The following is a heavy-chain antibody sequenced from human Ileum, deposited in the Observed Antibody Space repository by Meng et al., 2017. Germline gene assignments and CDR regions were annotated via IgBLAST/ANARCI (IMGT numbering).Heavy chain of an antibody. D-gene: IGHD1-26*01. V-gene: IGHV4-34*01. CDR1: GGSFNDYY. CDR2: IHHSGRT. CDR3: VRGPARETHDFDY. Sequence: QVQLHQWGPRLFKPSETLSLTVAVFGGSFNDYYWSWVRQSPGKGLEWIGQIHHSGRTNYKSSLERRVTISVDTSKSQFSLKLTSVTAADTAMYYCVRGPARETHDFDYWGQGALVTVSS. J-gene: IGHJ4*02.